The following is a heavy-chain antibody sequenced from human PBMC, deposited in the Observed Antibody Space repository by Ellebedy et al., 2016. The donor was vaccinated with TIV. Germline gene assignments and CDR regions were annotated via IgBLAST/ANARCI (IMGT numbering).Heavy chain of an antibody. CDR1: GFIFRGSW. CDR2: IHQDGSDE. J-gene: IGHJ4*02. D-gene: IGHD2-21*02. V-gene: IGHV3-7*03. CDR3: ARDVAPVGQVTFDC. Sequence: PGGSLRLSCAASGFIFRGSWMNWVRQAPGKGLEWVPNIHQDGSDEYYVDSVKGRFTISRDNAKNSLYLQMNSLRAEDTAMYYCARDVAPVGQVTFDCWGQGTLVTVSS.